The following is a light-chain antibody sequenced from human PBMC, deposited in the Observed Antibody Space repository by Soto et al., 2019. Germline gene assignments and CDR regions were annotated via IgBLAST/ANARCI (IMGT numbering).Light chain of an antibody. Sequence: DIQMTQSPSTLSASVGDTVTITCRASESIDNWLAWYQQKPGKAPKLLIFAASTLVRGIPSRFSGRGPGTEFTLTISSLQADEYATFYCQQYHTDWTFGQGTKVDIK. CDR3: QQYHTDWT. CDR1: ESIDNW. J-gene: IGKJ1*01. V-gene: IGKV1-5*01. CDR2: AAS.